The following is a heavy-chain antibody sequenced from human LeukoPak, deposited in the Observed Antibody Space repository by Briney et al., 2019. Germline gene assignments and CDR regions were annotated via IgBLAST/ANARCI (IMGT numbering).Heavy chain of an antibody. CDR2: INPSGGST. V-gene: IGHV1-46*01. J-gene: IGHJ4*02. CDR3: ARDEEQWLNDY. Sequence: GASVKVSCKASGGTFSNYAITWVRQAPGQGLEWMGIINPSGGSTSYAQKFQGRVTMTRDMSTSTVYMELSSLRSEDTAVYYCARDEEQWLNDYWGQGTLVTVSS. CDR1: GGTFSNYA. D-gene: IGHD6-19*01.